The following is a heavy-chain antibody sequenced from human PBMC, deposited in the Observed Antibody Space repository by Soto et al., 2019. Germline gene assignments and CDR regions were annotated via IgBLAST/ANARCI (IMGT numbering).Heavy chain of an antibody. J-gene: IGHJ6*03. V-gene: IGHV1-69*04. D-gene: IGHD2-2*01. CDR1: GGTFSSYT. Sequence: ASVKVSCKASGGTFSSYTISWVRQAPGQGLEWMGRIIPILGIANYAQKFQGRVTITADKSTSTAYMELSSLRSEDTAVYYWARDGLNAVVPAAIGGYYYYMDVWGKGTTVTVSS. CDR2: IIPILGIA. CDR3: ARDGLNAVVPAAIGGYYYYMDV.